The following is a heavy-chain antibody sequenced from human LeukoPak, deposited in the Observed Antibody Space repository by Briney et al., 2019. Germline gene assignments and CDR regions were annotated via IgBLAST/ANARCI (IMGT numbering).Heavy chain of an antibody. CDR2: IYSGGST. V-gene: IGHV3-66*01. CDR3: ARDRYYYYGMDV. J-gene: IGHJ6*02. Sequence: RGSLRLSCAASGFTVSSNYMSWVRQAPGKGQEWVSVIYSGGSTYYADSVKGRFTISRDNSKNTLYLQMNSLRAEDTAVYYCARDRYYYYGMDVWGQGTTVTVSS. CDR1: GFTVSSNY.